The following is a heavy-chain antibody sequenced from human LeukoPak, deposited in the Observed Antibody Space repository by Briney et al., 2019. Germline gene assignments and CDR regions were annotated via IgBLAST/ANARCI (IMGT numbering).Heavy chain of an antibody. J-gene: IGHJ5*02. CDR1: GGSISSGGYS. CDR3: ARGVYYGSGSYHWFDP. Sequence: SQTLSLTCAVSGGSISSGGYSWSWIRQPPGKGLEWIGYIYHSGSTYYNPSLKSRVTISVDRSKNQFSLKLSSVTAADTAVYYCARGVYYGSGSYHWFDPWGQGTLVTVSS. CDR2: IYHSGST. D-gene: IGHD3-10*01. V-gene: IGHV4-30-2*01.